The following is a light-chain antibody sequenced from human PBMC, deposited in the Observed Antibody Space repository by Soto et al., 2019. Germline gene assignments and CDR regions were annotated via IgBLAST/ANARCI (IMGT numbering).Light chain of an antibody. CDR1: SSDVGGYNY. CDR2: DVS. CDR3: CSYAGSSYV. J-gene: IGLJ1*01. Sequence: QSALTQPRSVSGSPGQSVTISCTGTSSDVGGYNYVSWYQQHPGKAPKLMIYDVSKRPSGVPDRFSGSKSGNTASLTISGLQAGDAADYYCCSYAGSSYVFGTGTKVTVL. V-gene: IGLV2-11*01.